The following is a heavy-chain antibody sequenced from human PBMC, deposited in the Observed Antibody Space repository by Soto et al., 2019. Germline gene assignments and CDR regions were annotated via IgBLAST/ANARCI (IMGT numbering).Heavy chain of an antibody. CDR3: ARLPGLERYDFWSGYYNWFDP. V-gene: IGHV4-39*01. Sequence: PSETLSLTCTVSGGSISSSSYYWGWIRQPPGKGLEWIGSIYYSGSTYYNPSLKSRVTISVDTSKNQFSLKLSSVTAADTAVYYCARLPGLERYDFWSGYYNWFDPWGQGTLVTVSS. J-gene: IGHJ5*02. CDR2: IYYSGST. CDR1: GGSISSSSYY. D-gene: IGHD3-3*01.